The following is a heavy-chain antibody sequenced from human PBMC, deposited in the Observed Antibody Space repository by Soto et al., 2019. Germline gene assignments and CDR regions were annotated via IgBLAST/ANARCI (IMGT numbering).Heavy chain of an antibody. CDR1: GYTFTSYD. CDR2: MNPNSGNT. D-gene: IGHD6-19*01. V-gene: IGHV1-8*01. J-gene: IGHJ4*02. Sequence: QVQLVQSGAEVKKPGASVKVSCKASGYTFTSYDINWVRQATGQGLEWMGWMNPNSGNTGYAQKFQGRVTMTRNTSISTAYMERSSLRSEDPAVYYCARVQAIAVAGNFDYWGQGTLVTVSS. CDR3: ARVQAIAVAGNFDY.